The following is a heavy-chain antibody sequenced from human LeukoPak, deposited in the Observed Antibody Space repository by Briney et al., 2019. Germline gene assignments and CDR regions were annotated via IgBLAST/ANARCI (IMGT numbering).Heavy chain of an antibody. CDR2: INHSGST. D-gene: IGHD3-22*01. CDR3: AREQRPVMVYDSSGYYSPLDYYYMDV. J-gene: IGHJ6*03. CDR1: GGSLSGYY. Sequence: SETLSLTCAVYGGSLSGYYWRGLRQPTGKGGEGMGEINHSGSTNYNPSLKSRVTISVDTSKNQFSLKLSSVTAADTAVYYCAREQRPVMVYDSSGYYSPLDYYYMDVWGKGTTVTVSS. V-gene: IGHV4-34*09.